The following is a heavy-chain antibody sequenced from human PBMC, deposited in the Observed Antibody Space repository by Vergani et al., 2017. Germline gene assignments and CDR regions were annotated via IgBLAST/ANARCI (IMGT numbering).Heavy chain of an antibody. J-gene: IGHJ4*02. V-gene: IGHV3-21*04. CDR1: GFTFSSYS. CDR2: ISSSSSYI. D-gene: IGHD2-2*01. Sequence: EVQLVESGGGLVKPGGSLRLSCAASGFTFSSYSMNWVRQAPGKGLEWVSSISSSSSYIYYADSVKGRFTISRDNAKDSLYLQMNSLRAEDTAVYYCAEDGRRGSSTSCYFSPADYWGQGTLVTVSS. CDR3: AEDGRRGSSTSCYFSPADY.